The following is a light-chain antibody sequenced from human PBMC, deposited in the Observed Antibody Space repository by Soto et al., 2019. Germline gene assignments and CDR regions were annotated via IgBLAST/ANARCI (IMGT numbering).Light chain of an antibody. CDR3: CSYTSSTRYV. Sequence: QSALTQPASVSGSPGQSITISCTGTSSDVGSYNLVSWYQQHPGKAPKLMIYEVSKRPSGVSNRFSGSKSGNTASLTISGLQAEDEADYYCCSYTSSTRYVFGTGTKVT. CDR1: SSDVGSYNL. J-gene: IGLJ1*01. V-gene: IGLV2-14*02. CDR2: EVS.